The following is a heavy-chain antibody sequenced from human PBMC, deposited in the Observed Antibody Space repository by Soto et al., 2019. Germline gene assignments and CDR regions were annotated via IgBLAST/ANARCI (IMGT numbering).Heavy chain of an antibody. D-gene: IGHD6-19*01. CDR1: KFSLSSYW. Sequence: PGGSLRLSCAASKFSLSSYWMNWVRQFPGKVLEWVANIKQDGSEKYYVDSVKGRFIISRDNAKNSLYLQMNSLRAEDTAVYYCARDADASGWYHYGMEVWGQGTMVTVSS. J-gene: IGHJ6*02. CDR3: ARDADASGWYHYGMEV. CDR2: IKQDGSEK. V-gene: IGHV3-7*01.